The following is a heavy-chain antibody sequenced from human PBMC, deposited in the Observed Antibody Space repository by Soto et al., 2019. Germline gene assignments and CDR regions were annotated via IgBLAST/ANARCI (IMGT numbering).Heavy chain of an antibody. D-gene: IGHD3-10*01. Sequence: SETLSLTCAVYGGSFSGYYWSWIRQPPGKGLEWIGEINHSGSTNYNPSLKSRVTISVDTSKNQFSLKLSSVTAADTAVYYCARFQGLRGSRIYYYYYGMDVWGQGTTVTVSS. CDR3: ARFQGLRGSRIYYYYYGMDV. V-gene: IGHV4-34*01. CDR1: GGSFSGYY. CDR2: INHSGST. J-gene: IGHJ6*02.